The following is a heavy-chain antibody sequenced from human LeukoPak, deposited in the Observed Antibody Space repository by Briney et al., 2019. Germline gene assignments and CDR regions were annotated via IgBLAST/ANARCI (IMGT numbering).Heavy chain of an antibody. J-gene: IGHJ4*02. CDR3: AKDREGLSSGYDLEYFDY. V-gene: IGHV3-30*18. CDR1: GFTFNNFG. Sequence: GGSLRLSCVASGFTFNNFGMHWVRQAPGKGLEWVSVISYSGGVQFYADSVKGRFTISRDNSKNTLFLQMNSLRAEDTAVYYCAKDREGLSSGYDLEYFDYWGQGTLVTVSS. D-gene: IGHD5-12*01. CDR2: ISYSGGVQ.